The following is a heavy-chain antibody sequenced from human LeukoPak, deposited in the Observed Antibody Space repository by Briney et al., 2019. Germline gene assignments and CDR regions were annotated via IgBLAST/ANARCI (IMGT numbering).Heavy chain of an antibody. J-gene: IGHJ4*02. V-gene: IGHV4-59*01. CDR1: GGSISSYY. CDR3: ARAVLLWFGESGYFDY. CDR2: IYYSGST. D-gene: IGHD3-10*01. Sequence: SETLSLTCTVSGGSISSYYWSWIRQPPGKGLEGIGYIYYSGSTNYNPSLKSRVTISVDTSKNQFSLKLRSVTAADTAVYYCARAVLLWFGESGYFDYWGQGTLVTVSS.